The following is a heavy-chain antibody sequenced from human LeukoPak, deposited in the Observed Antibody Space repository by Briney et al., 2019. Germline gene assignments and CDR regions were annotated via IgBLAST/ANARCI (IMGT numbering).Heavy chain of an antibody. CDR3: ARDESSRSGSGYPRVWYFDL. CDR1: GGSISSGGYY. J-gene: IGHJ2*01. Sequence: SETLSLTCTVSGGSISSGGYYWSWIRQHPGKGLEWIGYIYYSGSTYYNPSLKSRVTISVDTSKNQFSLKLSSVTAADTAVYYCARDESSRSGSGYPRVWYFDLWGRGTLVTVSS. CDR2: IYYSGST. D-gene: IGHD3-22*01. V-gene: IGHV4-31*03.